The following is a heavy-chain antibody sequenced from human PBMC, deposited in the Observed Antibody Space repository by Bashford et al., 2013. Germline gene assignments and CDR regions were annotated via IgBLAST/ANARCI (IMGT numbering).Heavy chain of an antibody. Sequence: RQAPGKGLEWVSYISSTSTYRDYADSVKGRFTISRDNAKKSLYLQMSSLSAEDTAVYYCARDAYGDYGRVPLALDYWGQGTLVTVSS. J-gene: IGHJ4*02. CDR2: ISSTSTYR. CDR3: ARDAYGDYGRVPLALDY. D-gene: IGHD4-17*01. V-gene: IGHV3-11*05.